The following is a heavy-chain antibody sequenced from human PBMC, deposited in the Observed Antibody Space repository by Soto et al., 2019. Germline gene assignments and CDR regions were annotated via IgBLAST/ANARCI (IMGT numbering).Heavy chain of an antibody. CDR1: GFTFSSYS. CDR3: ASTSAASYAFDI. Sequence: PGGSLRLSCAASGFTFSSYSMNWVRQAPGKGLEWVSSISSSSSYIYYADSVKGRFTISRDNAKNSLYPQMNSLRAEDTAVYYCASTSAASYAFDIWGQGTMVTVSS. D-gene: IGHD2-15*01. CDR2: ISSSSSYI. J-gene: IGHJ3*02. V-gene: IGHV3-21*01.